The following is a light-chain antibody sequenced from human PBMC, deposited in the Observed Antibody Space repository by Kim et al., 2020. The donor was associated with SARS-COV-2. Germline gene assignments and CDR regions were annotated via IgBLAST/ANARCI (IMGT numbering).Light chain of an antibody. Sequence: GERSTRHDSASRSVSSSYLAWYQQKPGQAPRLLIYGASSRATGIPDRFSGSGSGTDFTLTISRLEPEDFAVYYCQQYGSSSWTFGQGTKVDIK. CDR2: GAS. CDR1: RSVSSSY. J-gene: IGKJ1*01. CDR3: QQYGSSSWT. V-gene: IGKV3-20*01.